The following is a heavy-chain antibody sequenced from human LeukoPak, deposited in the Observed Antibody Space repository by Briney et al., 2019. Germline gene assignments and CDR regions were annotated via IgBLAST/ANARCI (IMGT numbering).Heavy chain of an antibody. CDR3: ARRPYNYDRSGYYPLDY. CDR2: TYPGDSDT. Sequence: GESLQISCKGSGYSFTSYWIGWVRQMPGKGLEWMGITYPGDSDTRYSPSFQGQVTISVDKSISTAYLQWNSLKASDTAMYYCARRPYNYDRSGYYPLDYWGQGTLVTVSS. V-gene: IGHV5-51*01. D-gene: IGHD3-22*01. J-gene: IGHJ4*02. CDR1: GYSFTSYW.